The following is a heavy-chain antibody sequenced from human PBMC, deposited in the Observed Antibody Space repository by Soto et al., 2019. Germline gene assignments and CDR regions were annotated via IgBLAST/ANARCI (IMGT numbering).Heavy chain of an antibody. Sequence: SVKVSCKASGGTFSSYAISWVRQAPGQGLEWMGGIIPIFGTANYAQKFQGRVTITADKSTSTAYMELNSLRSEDTAVYYCASPKQENNVDIVDTVYYYYGMDVWGQGTTVTVSS. CDR3: ASPKQENNVDIVDTVYYYYGMDV. J-gene: IGHJ6*02. D-gene: IGHD5-12*01. V-gene: IGHV1-69*06. CDR1: GGTFSSYA. CDR2: IIPIFGTA.